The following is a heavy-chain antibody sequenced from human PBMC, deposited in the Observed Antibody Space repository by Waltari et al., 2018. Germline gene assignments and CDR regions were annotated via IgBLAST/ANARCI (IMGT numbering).Heavy chain of an antibody. CDR3: ARDGQGGGLNYGLDV. D-gene: IGHD1-26*01. V-gene: IGHV3-23*01. Sequence: EVQLLESGGGLAQPGGSLRLSCAASGSTFSTYAMSWVRQAPGEGLEWVALILSGGATFYADSVKGRFTITRDNAKNSLYLEMKSLRAEDTAVYFCARDGQGGGLNYGLDVWGQGTTVNVSS. J-gene: IGHJ6*02. CDR2: LILSGGAT. CDR1: GSTFSTYA.